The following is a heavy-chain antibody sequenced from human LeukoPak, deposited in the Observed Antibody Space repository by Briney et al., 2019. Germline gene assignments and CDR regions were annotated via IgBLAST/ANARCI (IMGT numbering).Heavy chain of an antibody. Sequence: TSQTLPLTCTVSGGSISSGDYYWSWIRQPPGKGLEWIGYIYYSGSTYYNPSLKSRVTISVDTSKNQFSLKLSSVTAADTAVYYCASLIRFLEWLPIGYWGQGTLVTVSS. CDR3: ASLIRFLEWLPIGY. CDR2: IYYSGST. CDR1: GGSISSGDYY. J-gene: IGHJ4*02. D-gene: IGHD3-3*01. V-gene: IGHV4-30-4*08.